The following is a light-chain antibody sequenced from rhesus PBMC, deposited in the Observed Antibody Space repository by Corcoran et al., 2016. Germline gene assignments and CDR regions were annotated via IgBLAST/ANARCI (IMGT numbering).Light chain of an antibody. CDR2: AAS. CDR3: LQYNSDPLT. Sequence: DIQMTQSPSSLSASVGDRVTITCSASQGISTYLNWYQQKPGKVPKRLIYAASSLESGVPSRFSGSGSGTDFTLTISSLQPEDFATYYCLQYNSDPLTFGGGTKVEIK. V-gene: IGKV1-43*02. CDR1: QGISTY. J-gene: IGKJ4*01.